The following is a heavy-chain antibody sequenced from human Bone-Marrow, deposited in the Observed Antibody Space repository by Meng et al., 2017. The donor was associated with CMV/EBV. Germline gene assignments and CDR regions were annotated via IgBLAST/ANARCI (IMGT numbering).Heavy chain of an antibody. Sequence: SETLSLTCTVSGGSISSSSYYWGWIRQPPGKGLEWIGSIYYSGSTYYNPSLKSRVTISVDTSKNQFSLKLSSVTAADTAVYYCARSSSSPYYYYYGMDVWGQGTTVTVSS. CDR2: IYYSGST. CDR3: ARSSSSPYYYYYGMDV. D-gene: IGHD6-6*01. J-gene: IGHJ6*02. V-gene: IGHV4-39*07. CDR1: GGSISSSSYY.